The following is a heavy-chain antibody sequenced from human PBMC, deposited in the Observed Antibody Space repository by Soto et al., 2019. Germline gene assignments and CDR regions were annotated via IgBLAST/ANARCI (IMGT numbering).Heavy chain of an antibody. J-gene: IGHJ4*02. CDR1: GYTFTSYC. CDR2: INAGNGNT. V-gene: IGHV1-3*01. Sequence: QVQLVQSGAEVKKPGASVKVSCKASGYTFTSYCMHWMRQAPGQRLEWMGWINAGNGNTKYSQKFQGRVTITRDTSASTPYMELSSLRSEGTAVYYCARTSGYYFYDCWGQGTLVTVSS. D-gene: IGHD3-3*01. CDR3: ARTSGYYFYDC.